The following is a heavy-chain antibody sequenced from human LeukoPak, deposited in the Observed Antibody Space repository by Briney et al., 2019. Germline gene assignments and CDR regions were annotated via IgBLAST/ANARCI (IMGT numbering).Heavy chain of an antibody. CDR3: ARGGVVKTQFDY. D-gene: IGHD3-3*01. V-gene: IGHV4-59*01. Sequence: SETLSLTCAVSGGSISSYYWSWIRQPPGKGLEWIGYIYSSGTTNYNPSLRSRVTISVDKSKNQFSLTMNSVTAADTAVYYCARGGVVKTQFDYWGQGTLVTVSS. J-gene: IGHJ4*02. CDR1: GGSISSYY. CDR2: IYSSGTT.